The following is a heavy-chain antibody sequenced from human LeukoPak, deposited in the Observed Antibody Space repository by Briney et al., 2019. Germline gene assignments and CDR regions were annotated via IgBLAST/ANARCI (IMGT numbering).Heavy chain of an antibody. CDR2: INYSGST. Sequence: SETLSLTCGVYGGSFSAYYWAWIRQPPGTGLEWIGEINYSGSTNYNPSLKSRVTISVDTSKNQFSLKLSSVTAADTAVYYCARDEARYSSWYTYWGQGTLVTASS. D-gene: IGHD6-13*01. CDR3: ARDEARYSSWYTY. CDR1: GGSFSAYY. V-gene: IGHV4-34*01. J-gene: IGHJ4*02.